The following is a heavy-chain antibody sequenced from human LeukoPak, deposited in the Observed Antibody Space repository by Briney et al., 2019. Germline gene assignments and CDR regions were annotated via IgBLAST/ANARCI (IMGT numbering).Heavy chain of an antibody. CDR2: ISWSSGSI. CDR1: GFIFDDYA. Sequence: SGGSLRLSCAASGFIFDDYAMHWVRQGPGKGLEWVSGISWSSGSIGYADSVKGRFTISRDNAKNSLYLQMNSLRAEDTALYHCAKDTSITIFGVVSSYYGMDVWGQGTTVTVSS. D-gene: IGHD3-3*01. CDR3: AKDTSITIFGVVSSYYGMDV. J-gene: IGHJ6*02. V-gene: IGHV3-9*01.